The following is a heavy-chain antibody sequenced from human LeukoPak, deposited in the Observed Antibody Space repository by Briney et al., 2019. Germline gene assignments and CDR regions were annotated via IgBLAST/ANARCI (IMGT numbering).Heavy chain of an antibody. CDR1: GFTFSSYG. CDR2: ISYDGSNK. Sequence: GRSLRLSCAASGFTFSSYGMHWVRQAPGKGLEWVAVISYDGSNKYYADSVKGRFTISRDNAKNTLYLQMNSLRAEDTAVYYCARDAVDTANAVWGQGTTVTVSS. D-gene: IGHD5-18*01. J-gene: IGHJ6*02. V-gene: IGHV3-30*03. CDR3: ARDAVDTANAV.